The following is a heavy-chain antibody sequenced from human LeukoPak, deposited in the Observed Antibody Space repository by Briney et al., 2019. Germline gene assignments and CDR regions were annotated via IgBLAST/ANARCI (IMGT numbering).Heavy chain of an antibody. J-gene: IGHJ3*02. Sequence: SETLSLTCTVSGGSISSYYWSWIRQPPGKGLEWIGYIYYSGSTNCNPSLKSRVTISVDTSKNQFSLKLSSVTAADTAVYYCARDRILPKYYYDSSGYPRNAFDIWGQGTMVTVSS. CDR3: ARDRILPKYYYDSSGYPRNAFDI. D-gene: IGHD3-22*01. V-gene: IGHV4-59*01. CDR1: GGSISSYY. CDR2: IYYSGST.